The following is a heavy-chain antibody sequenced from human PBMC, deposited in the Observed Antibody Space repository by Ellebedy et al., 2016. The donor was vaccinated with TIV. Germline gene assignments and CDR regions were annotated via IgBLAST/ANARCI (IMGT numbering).Heavy chain of an antibody. D-gene: IGHD1-26*01. J-gene: IGHJ4*02. V-gene: IGHV1-2*02. CDR3: ARGSPAPGVLGAQGEY. CDR1: GYTFTGYY. Sequence: AASVKVSCKASGYTFTGYYMHWVRQAPGQGLEWMGWINPNSGGTNYAQKFQGRVTMTRDTSISTAYMELSRLRSDDTAVYYCARGSPAPGVLGAQGEYWGQGTLVTVSS. CDR2: INPNSGGT.